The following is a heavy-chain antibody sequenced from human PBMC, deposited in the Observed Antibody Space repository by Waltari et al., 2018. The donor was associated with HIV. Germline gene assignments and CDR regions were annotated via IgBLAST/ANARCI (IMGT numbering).Heavy chain of an antibody. V-gene: IGHV3-30-3*01. CDR1: GFTFNSYA. D-gene: IGHD6-19*01. J-gene: IGHJ4*02. CDR2: RSYDGSNK. Sequence: QVQLVESGGGVVQPGRSLRLSCAASGFTFNSYALHWVRQAPGKGLGWVAVRSYDGSNKYYADSVKGRFTISRDNSKNTLYLQMNSLRAEDTAVYYCARGGSGWTPVYGGQGTLVTVSS. CDR3: ARGGSGWTPVY.